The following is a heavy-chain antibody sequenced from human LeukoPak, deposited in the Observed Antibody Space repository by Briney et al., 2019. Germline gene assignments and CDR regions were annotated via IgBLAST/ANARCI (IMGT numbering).Heavy chain of an antibody. Sequence: PGGSLRLSCAASGFTFSSYGMHWVRQVPGKGLEWVAFIXXXXXXXYYAXSVXGRFTISRDNSKNTLYLQMNSLRAEDTAVYYCXXXXXXXGYXXXTSCXTPXFDPWGQGTLVTVSS. J-gene: IGHJ5*02. D-gene: IGHD2-2*02. CDR3: XXXXXXXGYXXXTSCXTPXFDP. CDR2: IXXXXXXX. CDR1: GFTFSSYG. V-gene: IGHV3-30*02.